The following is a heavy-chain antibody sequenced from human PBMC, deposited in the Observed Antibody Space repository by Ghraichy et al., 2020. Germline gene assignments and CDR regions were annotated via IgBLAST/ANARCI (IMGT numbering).Heavy chain of an antibody. Sequence: SETLSLTCAVYGGSFSGYYWSWIRQPPGKGLEWIGEINHSGSTNYNPSLKSRVTISVDTSKNQFSLKLSSVTAADTAVYYCARVEYSSGWYRVHYGMDVWGQGTTVTVSS. V-gene: IGHV4-34*01. J-gene: IGHJ6*02. CDR1: GGSFSGYY. CDR3: ARVEYSSGWYRVHYGMDV. CDR2: INHSGST. D-gene: IGHD6-19*01.